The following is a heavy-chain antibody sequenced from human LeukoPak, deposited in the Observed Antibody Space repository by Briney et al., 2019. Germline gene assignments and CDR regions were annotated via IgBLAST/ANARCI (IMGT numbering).Heavy chain of an antibody. CDR3: ARDGLYCSSTSCFSGDNWFDP. J-gene: IGHJ5*02. D-gene: IGHD2-2*01. Sequence: ASVKVSCKASGYTFTSYYMHWVRPAPGQGLEWMGIINPSGGSTSYAQKFQGRVTMTRDTSTSTVYMELSSLRSEDTAVYYCARDGLYCSSTSCFSGDNWFDPWGQGTLVTVSS. CDR2: INPSGGST. CDR1: GYTFTSYY. V-gene: IGHV1-46*01.